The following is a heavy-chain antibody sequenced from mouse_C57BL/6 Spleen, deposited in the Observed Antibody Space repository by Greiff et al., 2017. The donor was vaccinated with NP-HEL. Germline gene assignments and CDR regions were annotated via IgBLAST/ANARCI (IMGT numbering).Heavy chain of an antibody. CDR2: IDPNSGGT. Sequence: QVQLQQSGAELVKPGASVKLSCKASGYTFTSYWMHWVKQRPGRGLEWIGRIDPNSGGTKYNEKFKSKATLTVDKPSSTAYMQLSSLTSEDSAVYYCASSITTVVARWYFDVWGTGTTVTVSS. V-gene: IGHV1-72*01. J-gene: IGHJ1*03. CDR1: GYTFTSYW. CDR3: ASSITTVVARWYFDV. D-gene: IGHD1-1*01.